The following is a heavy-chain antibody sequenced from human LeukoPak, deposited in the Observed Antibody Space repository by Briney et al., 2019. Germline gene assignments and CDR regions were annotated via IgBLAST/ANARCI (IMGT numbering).Heavy chain of an antibody. J-gene: IGHJ4*02. CDR1: GFTFSSYG. CDR2: IWYDGSNK. CDR3: ARDPSGIAAAADSFDY. V-gene: IGHV3-33*01. D-gene: IGHD6-13*01. Sequence: SGGSLRLSCAASGFTFSSYGMHWVRQAPGKGLEWVAVIWYDGSNKYYADSVKGRFTISRDNSKNTLYLQMNSLRAEDTAVYYCARDPSGIAAAADSFDYWGQGTLVTVSS.